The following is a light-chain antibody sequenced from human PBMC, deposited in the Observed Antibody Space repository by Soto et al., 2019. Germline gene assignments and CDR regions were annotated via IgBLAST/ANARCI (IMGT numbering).Light chain of an antibody. CDR2: GAS. CDR1: QSISSSY. V-gene: IGKV3-20*01. Sequence: IVLTQSPGTLSFSPGKRATLSCRASQSISSSYLAWYQQRPGQAPRFLIYGASSRATGIPDRFSGSGSWTEFTLTISRLEPEDSAAYYCQQYGSASQTFGQGTKGEI. J-gene: IGKJ1*01. CDR3: QQYGSASQT.